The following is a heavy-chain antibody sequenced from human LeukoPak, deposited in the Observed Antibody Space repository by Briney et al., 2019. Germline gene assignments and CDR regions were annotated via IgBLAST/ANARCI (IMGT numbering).Heavy chain of an antibody. CDR2: ISGSGGST. D-gene: IGHD3-22*01. Sequence: GGSLRLSCAASGFTFSSYAMSWVRQAPGKGLEGGSGISGSGGSTYYTDSVKGRFSISRDNSKNTLYLQMNSLRAEDTAVYYCAKKYYYDSRGYDFDYWGQGTLVTVSS. CDR3: AKKYYYDSRGYDFDY. V-gene: IGHV3-23*01. J-gene: IGHJ4*02. CDR1: GFTFSSYA.